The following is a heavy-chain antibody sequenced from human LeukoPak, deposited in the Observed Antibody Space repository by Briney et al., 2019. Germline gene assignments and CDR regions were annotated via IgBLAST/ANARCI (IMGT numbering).Heavy chain of an antibody. V-gene: IGHV3-7*03. D-gene: IGHD1-26*01. CDR3: ARDTAGVDY. J-gene: IGHJ4*02. CDR2: INQDGSER. Sequence: GASLRLSCAASGFTFSSYWMSWVRQAPGKGLEWLANINQDGSERYYVDSVKGRFTISRDNAKNSLYLQMNSLRAQDTAIYYCARDTAGVDYWGQGTLVTVSP. CDR1: GFTFSSYW.